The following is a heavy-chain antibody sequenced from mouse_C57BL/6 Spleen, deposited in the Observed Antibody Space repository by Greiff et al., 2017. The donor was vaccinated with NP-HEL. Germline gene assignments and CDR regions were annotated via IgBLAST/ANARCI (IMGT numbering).Heavy chain of an antibody. CDR2: IDPSDSYP. Sequence: QVQLQQPGAELVMPGASVKLSCKASGYTFTSYWMHWVKQRPGQGLEWIGEIDPSDSYPNYNQKFKGKSTLTVDKSSSTAYMQLSSLTSEDSAVYYCARRGARYRLYAMDYWGQGTSVTVSS. J-gene: IGHJ4*01. CDR3: ARRGARYRLYAMDY. D-gene: IGHD2-14*01. CDR1: GYTFTSYW. V-gene: IGHV1-69*01.